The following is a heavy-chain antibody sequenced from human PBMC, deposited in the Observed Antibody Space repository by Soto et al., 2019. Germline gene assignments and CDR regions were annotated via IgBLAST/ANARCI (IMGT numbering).Heavy chain of an antibody. CDR3: ARVETLGWFDP. V-gene: IGHV1-69*06. D-gene: IGHD7-27*01. J-gene: IGHJ5*02. CDR1: GGTFSSYA. Sequence: SVKVPCKASGGTFSSYAISWVRQAPGQGLEWMGGIIPIFGTANYAQKLQGRVTITADKSTSTAYMELSSLRSEDTAVYYCARVETLGWFDPWGQGTLVTVSS. CDR2: IIPIFGTA.